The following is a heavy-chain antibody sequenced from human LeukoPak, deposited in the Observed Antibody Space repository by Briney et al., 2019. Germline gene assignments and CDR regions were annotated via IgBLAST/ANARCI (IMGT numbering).Heavy chain of an antibody. V-gene: IGHV4-59*01. CDR2: IHYTGST. D-gene: IGHD2-21*01. J-gene: IGHJ4*02. Sequence: PSETLSLTCTVSGGSISGDYWSWIRQPPGKGLEWIGYIHYTGSTNYNPSLRSRVTISVDTSKNLFSLKLSSVTAADTAVYYCARLQSDSTAIFDYWGQGTLVSVSS. CDR3: ARLQSDSTAIFDY. CDR1: GGSISGDY.